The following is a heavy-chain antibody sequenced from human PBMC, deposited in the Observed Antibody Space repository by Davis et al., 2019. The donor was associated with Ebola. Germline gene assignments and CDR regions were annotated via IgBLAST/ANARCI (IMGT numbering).Heavy chain of an antibody. D-gene: IGHD2-2*01. CDR3: ARAKHKYQLLSSYYYYMDV. V-gene: IGHV1-69*13. CDR1: GGTFSSFA. Sequence: SVKVSCKSSGGTFSSFAVGWVRQAPGQGLEWMGGIIPMFRSPNYAQKFQDRVTITADESTSTAYMELSSLRSEDTAVYYCARAKHKYQLLSSYYYYMDVWGKGTTVTVSS. CDR2: IIPMFRSP. J-gene: IGHJ6*03.